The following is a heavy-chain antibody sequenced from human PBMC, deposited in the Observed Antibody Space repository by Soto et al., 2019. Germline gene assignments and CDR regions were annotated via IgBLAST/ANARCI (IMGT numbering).Heavy chain of an antibody. V-gene: IGHV3-15*01. CDR3: TTDGGGYSGYLYYYYYYMDV. J-gene: IGHJ6*03. CDR2: IKSKTDGGTT. CDR1: GFTFSNAW. D-gene: IGHD5-12*01. Sequence: GESLKISCAASGFTFSNAWMSWVRQAPGKGLEWVGRIKSKTDGGTTDYAAPVKGRFTISRDDSKNTRYLQMNSLKTEDTAVYYCTTDGGGYSGYLYYYYYYMDVWGKGTTVTVSS.